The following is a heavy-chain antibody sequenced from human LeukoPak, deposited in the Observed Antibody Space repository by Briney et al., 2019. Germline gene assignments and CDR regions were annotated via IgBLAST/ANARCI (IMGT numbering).Heavy chain of an antibody. CDR1: GGSFSGYY. CDR2: INHSGST. V-gene: IGHV4-34*01. J-gene: IGHJ6*02. CDR3: ARGVRQQLNPYYYYYYGMDV. Sequence: SETLSLTCAVYGGSFSGYYWSWIRLPPGKGLEWIGEINHSGSTNYNPSLKSRVTISVDTSKNQFSLKLSSVTAADTAVYYCARGVRQQLNPYYYYYYGMDVWGQGTTVTVSS. D-gene: IGHD6-13*01.